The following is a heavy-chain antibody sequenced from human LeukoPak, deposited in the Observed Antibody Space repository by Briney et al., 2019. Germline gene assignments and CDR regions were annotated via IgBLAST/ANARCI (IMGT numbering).Heavy chain of an antibody. CDR2: INPSGGST. V-gene: IGHV1-46*01. CDR1: GYTFTSYY. J-gene: IGHJ6*03. CDR3: ASTLCSGDNCYFDYYYYMDV. Sequence: GASVKVSCKASGYTFTSYYMHWVRQAPGQGLEWMGIINPSGGSTSYAQKFQGRVTMTRDMSTSTVYMELSSLRAEDTAVYYCASTLCSGDNCYFDYYYYMDVWGKGTTVTISS. D-gene: IGHD2-15*01.